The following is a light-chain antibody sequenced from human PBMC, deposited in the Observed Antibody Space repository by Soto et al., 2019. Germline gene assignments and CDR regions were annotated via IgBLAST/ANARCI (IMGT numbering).Light chain of an antibody. J-gene: IGLJ2*01. Sequence: QSVLTQPPSASGSPGQSVTISCTGTSSDIGGYNYVSWYQQHPGKAPKLMIYEVTKRPSGVPDRFSGSKSGNTASLTVSGLQAEDEADYYCSSYAVRKKVFGGGTKLTVL. V-gene: IGLV2-8*01. CDR2: EVT. CDR3: SSYAVRKKV. CDR1: SSDIGGYNY.